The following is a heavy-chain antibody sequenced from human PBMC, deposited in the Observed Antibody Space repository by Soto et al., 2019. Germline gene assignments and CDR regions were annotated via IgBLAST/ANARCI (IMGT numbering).Heavy chain of an antibody. Sequence: QVQLQQWCAGLLKPSETLSLTCAVDGGSFSGYYWRWIRQPPGQGLEWIGEINHSGSTNYNPSLKSRVTISVDTAKNQFSLKLRSVTAADTAVYYCARGPPGQQLIAAFDIWGQGTMVTVSS. CDR2: INHSGST. V-gene: IGHV4-34*01. D-gene: IGHD6-13*01. J-gene: IGHJ3*02. CDR3: ARGPPGQQLIAAFDI. CDR1: GGSFSGYY.